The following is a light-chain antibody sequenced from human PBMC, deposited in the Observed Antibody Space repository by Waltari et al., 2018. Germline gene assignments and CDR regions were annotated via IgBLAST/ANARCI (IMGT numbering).Light chain of an antibody. CDR3: HQSYNDPQT. Sequence: IQMTQSPSSLSASVGDRVTITCRARQNIGSYLSWYQQSPGKVPKLLIYTTSNVRSGVPSRFSGSASGTEYTLTISSLEPEDFATYYCHQSYNDPQTFGGGTKVEI. J-gene: IGKJ4*01. CDR1: QNIGSY. V-gene: IGKV1-39*01. CDR2: TTS.